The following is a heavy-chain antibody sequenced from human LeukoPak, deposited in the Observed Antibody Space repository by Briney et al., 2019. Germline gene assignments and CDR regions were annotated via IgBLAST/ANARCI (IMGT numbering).Heavy chain of an antibody. V-gene: IGHV6-1*01. CDR3: ARAPRDCSSTSCYGYYGMDV. CDR2: TYYRSKWYN. J-gene: IGHJ6*02. Sequence: SQTLSLTCAISGDSVSSNSAAWNWIRQSPSRGLEWLGRTYYRSKWYNDYAVSVKSRITINPDTSKNQFSLQLNSVTPEDTAVYYCARAPRDCSSTSCYGYYGMDVWGQGTTVTVSS. D-gene: IGHD2-2*01. CDR1: GDSVSSNSAA.